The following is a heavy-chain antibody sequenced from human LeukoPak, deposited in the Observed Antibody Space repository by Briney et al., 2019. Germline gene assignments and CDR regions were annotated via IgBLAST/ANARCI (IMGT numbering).Heavy chain of an antibody. CDR2: ISSSGSTI. CDR1: GFTFSSYE. D-gene: IGHD6-13*01. V-gene: IGHV3-48*03. CDR3: AKENWYLYNNNWYKTWFDP. Sequence: PGGSLRLSCAASGFTFSSYEMNWVRQAPGKGLEWVSYISSSGSTIYYADSVKGRFTISRDNAKNSLYLQMNSLRAEDTAIYYCAKENWYLYNNNWYKTWFDPWGQGTLVTVSS. J-gene: IGHJ5*02.